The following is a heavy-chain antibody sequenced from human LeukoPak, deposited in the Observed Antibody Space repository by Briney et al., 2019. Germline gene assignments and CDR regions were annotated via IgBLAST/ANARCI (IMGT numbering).Heavy chain of an antibody. Sequence: NTSETLSLTCTVSGASISTHYWSWLRQPPGKQLEWVAYLRDTESTKDNPSLKSRVALSADTSKNKFSLRLTSVTAADTAIYYCATLKRGSVFGYFNFWGQGHLVTVSS. CDR3: ATLKRGSVFGYFNF. J-gene: IGHJ4*02. V-gene: IGHV4-59*11. D-gene: IGHD3-3*01. CDR2: LRDTEST. CDR1: GASISTHY.